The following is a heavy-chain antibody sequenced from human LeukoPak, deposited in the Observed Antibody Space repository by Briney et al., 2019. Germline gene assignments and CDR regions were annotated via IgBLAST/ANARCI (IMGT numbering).Heavy chain of an antibody. J-gene: IGHJ4*02. CDR1: GFTFSNYW. CDR3: ARGDYNWNYGSFDY. Sequence: GEPLRLSCAPSGFTFSNYWMSWVRQAPGKGLEWVADVKQNGSKKYYVGSVKGRFTISRDNAKNTLYLQMDHLRPEDTALYCCARGDYNWNYGSFDYWGQGTLVTVS. CDR2: VKQNGSKK. D-gene: IGHD1-7*01. V-gene: IGHV3-7*03.